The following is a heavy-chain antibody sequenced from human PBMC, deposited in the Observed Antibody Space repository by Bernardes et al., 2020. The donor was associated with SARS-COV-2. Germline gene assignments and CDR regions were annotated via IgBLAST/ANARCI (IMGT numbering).Heavy chain of an antibody. CDR1: GFTFSSYW. CDR3: ATDDDTVTTAFDY. V-gene: IGHV3-7*01. J-gene: IGHJ4*02. D-gene: IGHD4-17*01. CDR2: MNQDGSEK. Sequence: GGSLRLSCVASGFTFSSYWMSWVRQAPGKGLEWVANMNQDGSEKHYVDSVKGRFTITRDNAKNSLYLQMNSLRAEDTAVYCCATDDDTVTTAFDYWGQGTLVTVSS.